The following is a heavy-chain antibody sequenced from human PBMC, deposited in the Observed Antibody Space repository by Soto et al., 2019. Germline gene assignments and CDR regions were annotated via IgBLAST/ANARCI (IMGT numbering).Heavy chain of an antibody. V-gene: IGHV3-33*01. J-gene: IGHJ4*02. CDR1: GFTFSSYG. CDR2: IWYDGSNK. D-gene: IGHD3-9*01. Sequence: PGGSLRLSCAASGFTFSSYGMHWVRQAPGKGLEWVAVIWYDGSNKYYADSVKGRFTISRDNSKNTLYLQMNSLRAEDTAVYYCARNRRTVRYFDWLSHERAYYFDYWGQGTLVTVST. CDR3: ARNRRTVRYFDWLSHERAYYFDY.